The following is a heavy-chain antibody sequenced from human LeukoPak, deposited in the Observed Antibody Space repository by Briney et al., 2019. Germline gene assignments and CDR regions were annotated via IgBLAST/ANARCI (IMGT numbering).Heavy chain of an antibody. Sequence: GRSLRLSCAASGFSFNSYAMHWVRQAPGKGLEWVSATSSSDAGTYYADSVRGRFTISRDNSKNTLYLQMNSLRAEDAAVYYCAKAPVTSCRGAYCYPFDYWGQGTLVTVSS. D-gene: IGHD2-21*01. CDR2: TSSSDAGT. CDR3: AKAPVTSCRGAYCYPFDY. CDR1: GFSFNSYA. J-gene: IGHJ4*02. V-gene: IGHV3-23*01.